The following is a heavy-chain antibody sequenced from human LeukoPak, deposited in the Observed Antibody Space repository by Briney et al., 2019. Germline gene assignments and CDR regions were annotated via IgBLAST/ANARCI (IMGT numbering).Heavy chain of an antibody. D-gene: IGHD3-22*01. Sequence: TSETLSLTCTVSGGSISSYYWSWNRQPPGKGLEWIGYIYYSGSTNYNPSLKSRVTISVDTSKNQFSLKLSSVTAADTAVYYCARVPYYYDSSGYYYYAFDIWGQGTMVTVSS. J-gene: IGHJ3*02. V-gene: IGHV4-59*01. CDR1: GGSISSYY. CDR2: IYYSGST. CDR3: ARVPYYYDSSGYYYYAFDI.